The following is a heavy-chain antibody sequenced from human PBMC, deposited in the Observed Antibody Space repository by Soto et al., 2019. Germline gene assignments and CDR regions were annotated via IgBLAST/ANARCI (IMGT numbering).Heavy chain of an antibody. CDR3: ARATGNSVGYYYYGMDV. CDR2: INPSGGST. J-gene: IGHJ6*02. D-gene: IGHD4-4*01. Sequence: VASVKVSCKASGYTFTSYYMHWVRQAPGQGLEWMGIINPSGGSTSYAQKFQGRVTMTRDTSTSTVYMELSSLRSEDTAVYYCARATGNSVGYYYYGMDVWCQGTTVTVSS. CDR1: GYTFTSYY. V-gene: IGHV1-46*01.